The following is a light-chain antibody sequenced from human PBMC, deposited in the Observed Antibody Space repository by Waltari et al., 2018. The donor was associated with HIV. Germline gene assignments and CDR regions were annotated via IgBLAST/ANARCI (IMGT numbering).Light chain of an antibody. CDR1: QSVGNN. CDR2: AAS. J-gene: IGKJ4*01. CDR3: HQYDVWPLT. Sequence: EIVLTQSPATLSVSPGEGATLSCRASQSVGNNLGWYQQKPGQAPSLLIYAASTRATDIPARFSGTGYGTEFTLTISSLQSEDFAVYHCHQYDVWPLTFGGGTKVEI. V-gene: IGKV3-15*01.